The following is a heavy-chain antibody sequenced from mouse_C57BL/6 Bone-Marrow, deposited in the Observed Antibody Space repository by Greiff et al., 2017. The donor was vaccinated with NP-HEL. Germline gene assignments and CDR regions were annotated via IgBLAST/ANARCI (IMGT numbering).Heavy chain of an antibody. Sequence: DVHLVESGAELVRPGSSVKMSCKTSGYKFPSYGINWVKQRPGQGLEWIGYIYIGNGYTEYNEKFKGKATLTSDTSSSTAYIQLSSLTSDDSAIYFCAIYWFAYWVQGTLVPVSA. CDR3: AIYWFAY. V-gene: IGHV1-58*01. CDR2: IYIGNGYT. CDR1: GYKFPSYG. J-gene: IGHJ3*01.